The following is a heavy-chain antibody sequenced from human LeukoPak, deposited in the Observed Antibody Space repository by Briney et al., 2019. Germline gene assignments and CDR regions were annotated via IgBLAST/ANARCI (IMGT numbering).Heavy chain of an antibody. V-gene: IGHV1-46*01. CDR1: GYTFTNYY. CDR3: AREHSGYDS. Sequence: VALVKVSCKASGYTFTNYYMHWVRQAPGQGLEWMGIINPSGGSTNYAQKFQGRVTMTRDTSTSTVYMELSSLRSEDTAVYYCAREHSGYDSWGQGTLLTVSS. D-gene: IGHD5-12*01. CDR2: INPSGGST. J-gene: IGHJ5*02.